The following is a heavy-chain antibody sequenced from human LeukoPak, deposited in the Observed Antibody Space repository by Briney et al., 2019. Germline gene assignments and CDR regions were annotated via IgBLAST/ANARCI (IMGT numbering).Heavy chain of an antibody. V-gene: IGHV4-39*01. J-gene: IGHJ4*02. CDR1: GGPIFSSPSY. Sequence: PSETLSLTCTVSGGPIFSSPSYWGWIRQPPGKGLEWIASVYYNGITYYNPSLKSRVTISVDTSKDQFALKVTSVTAAGTAIYYCARLMTTVATWGQGTLVTVSS. D-gene: IGHD4-11*01. CDR2: VYYNGIT. CDR3: ARLMTTVAT.